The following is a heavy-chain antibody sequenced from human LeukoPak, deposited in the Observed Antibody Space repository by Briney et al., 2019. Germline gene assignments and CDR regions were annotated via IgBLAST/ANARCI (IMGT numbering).Heavy chain of an antibody. CDR3: ARVMDYEGYFDY. CDR1: GFTFSSSW. J-gene: IGHJ4*02. D-gene: IGHD3-22*01. CDR2: INSDGSST. Sequence: GGSLRLSCAASGFTFSSSWMHWVRQAQGKGLVWVSRINSDGSSTSYADSVKGRFTISRDNAKNTLYLQMNSLRAEDTAVYYCARVMDYEGYFDYWGQGTLVTVSS. V-gene: IGHV3-74*01.